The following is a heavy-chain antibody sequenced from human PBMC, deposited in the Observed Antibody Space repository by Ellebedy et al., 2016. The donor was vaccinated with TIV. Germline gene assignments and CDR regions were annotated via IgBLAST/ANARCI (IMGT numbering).Heavy chain of an antibody. D-gene: IGHD4-17*01. J-gene: IGHJ3*02. Sequence: SETLSLTCTVSGGSISSTSYYWGWTRQAPGKGLEWIGSIYYSGSTYYNLSLKSRATISVDTSKKHLSLKLSSVTAADTAVYFCYVGLRGIDAFDIWGQGTMVTVSS. CDR2: IYYSGST. CDR3: YVGLRGIDAFDI. CDR1: GGSISSTSYY. V-gene: IGHV4-39*07.